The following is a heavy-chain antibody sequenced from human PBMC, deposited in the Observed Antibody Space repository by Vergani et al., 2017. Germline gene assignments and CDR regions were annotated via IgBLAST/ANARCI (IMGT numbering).Heavy chain of an antibody. D-gene: IGHD6-13*01. V-gene: IGHV1-2*02. CDR3: ARPLSAGYYYYYYMDV. CDR2: INPNSGGT. J-gene: IGHJ6*03. Sequence: QVQLVQSGAEVKEPGASVKVSCKASGYTFTGYYMHWVRQAPGQGLEWMGWINPNSGGTNYAQKFQGRVTMTRDTSISTAYMELSRLRSDDTAVYYCARPLSAGYYYYYYMDVWGKGTTVTVSS. CDR1: GYTFTGYY.